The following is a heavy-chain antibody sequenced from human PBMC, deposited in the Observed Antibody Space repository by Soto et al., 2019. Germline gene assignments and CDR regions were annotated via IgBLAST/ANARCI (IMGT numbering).Heavy chain of an antibody. V-gene: IGHV1-69*13. CDR3: ARDPRIQLWFLASGMDV. J-gene: IGHJ6*02. CDR1: GGTFSSYA. CDR2: IIPIFGTA. D-gene: IGHD5-18*01. Sequence: SVKVSCKASGGTFSSYAISWVRQAPGQGLEWMGGIIPIFGTANYAQKFQGRVTITADESTSTAYMELSSLRSEDTAVYYCARDPRIQLWFLASGMDVWGQGTTVTVSS.